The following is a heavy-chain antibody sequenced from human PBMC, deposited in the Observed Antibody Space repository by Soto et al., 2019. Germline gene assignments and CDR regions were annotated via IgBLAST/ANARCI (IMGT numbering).Heavy chain of an antibody. CDR1: GGSFGGYY. V-gene: IGHV4-34*01. D-gene: IGHD3-16*01. CDR2: INHSGST. J-gene: IGHJ4*02. Sequence: SETLSLTCAVYGGSFGGYYWSWIRQPPGKGLEWIGEINHSGSTNYNPSLKSRVTISVDTSKNQFSLKLSSVTAADTAVYYCATTRGSQHDFFSAYFYWGQGVQVTVSS. CDR3: ATTRGSQHDFFSAYFY.